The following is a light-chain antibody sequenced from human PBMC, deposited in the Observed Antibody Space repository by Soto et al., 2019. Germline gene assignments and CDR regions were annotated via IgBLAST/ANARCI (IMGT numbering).Light chain of an antibody. V-gene: IGLV2-14*01. CDR1: SSDVGRYNY. CDR2: EVS. CDR3: SSYTSRTSVV. J-gene: IGLJ2*01. Sequence: QSALTQPASVSGSPGQSITISCTGTSSDVGRYNYVSWYQQYPGKAPKLIIFEVSIRPSGVSNRFSGSKSGTTASLTISGLQMEDEADYYCSSYTSRTSVVFGGGTKLTVL.